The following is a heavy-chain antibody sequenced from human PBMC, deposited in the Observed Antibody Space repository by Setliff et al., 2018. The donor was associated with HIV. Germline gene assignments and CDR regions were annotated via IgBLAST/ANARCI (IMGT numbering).Heavy chain of an antibody. CDR1: GGSVSGHY. CDR3: ASFFVTTVTNQDY. Sequence: SETLSLTCAVYGGSVSGHYWGWFRQPPGKGLEWIGEITPSGDTNYIPSLKSRVTMSLDTSKNHFSLKLTSVTAADTAMYYCASFFVTTVTNQDYWGQGTPVTVSS. J-gene: IGHJ4*02. CDR2: ITPSGDT. D-gene: IGHD4-17*01. V-gene: IGHV4-34*01.